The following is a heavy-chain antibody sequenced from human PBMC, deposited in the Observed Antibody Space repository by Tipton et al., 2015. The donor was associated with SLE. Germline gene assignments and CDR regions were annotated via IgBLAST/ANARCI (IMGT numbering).Heavy chain of an antibody. CDR1: DDSVSSAYY. CDR2: IYRTGTT. CDR3: ARSWSGRREFDY. J-gene: IGHJ4*02. V-gene: IGHV4-38-2*02. D-gene: IGHD1-26*01. Sequence: TLSLTCIVSDDSVSSAYYWAWIRQPPGKGLQWIACIYRTGTTYVNPSLKSRVSMSMDTSNNRFSLTMTSLTVADTAVYYCARSWSGRREFDYWGPRTLVTVHS.